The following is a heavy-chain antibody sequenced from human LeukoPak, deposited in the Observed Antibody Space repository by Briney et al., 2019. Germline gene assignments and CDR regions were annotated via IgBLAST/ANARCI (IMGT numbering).Heavy chain of an antibody. CDR1: GFTFSSYS. J-gene: IGHJ6*03. CDR3: ARLEDTAMVHYYYYMDV. D-gene: IGHD5-18*01. Sequence: GGSLRLSCAASGFTFSSYSMNWVRQAPGKGLEWVSSISSSSSYIYYADSVKGRFTISRDNAKNSLYLQMNSLRAEDTAVYYCARLEDTAMVHYYYYMDVWGKGTTVTVSS. V-gene: IGHV3-21*01. CDR2: ISSSSSYI.